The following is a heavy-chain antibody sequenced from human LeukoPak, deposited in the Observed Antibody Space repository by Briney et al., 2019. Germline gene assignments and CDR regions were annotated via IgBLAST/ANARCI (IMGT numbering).Heavy chain of an antibody. CDR1: GFTSSNYA. V-gene: IGHV3-23*01. D-gene: IGHD3-3*01. J-gene: IGHJ5*02. CDR2: ISGSGDST. CDR3: AKGQTNYDFWSGYHWFDP. Sequence: PGGSLRLSCGASGFTSSNYAMSWVRQAPGKGLEWVSAISGSGDSTYYADSVKGRFTISRDNSKNTLYLQINSLRAEDTAVYYCAKGQTNYDFWSGYHWFDPWGQGTLVTVSS.